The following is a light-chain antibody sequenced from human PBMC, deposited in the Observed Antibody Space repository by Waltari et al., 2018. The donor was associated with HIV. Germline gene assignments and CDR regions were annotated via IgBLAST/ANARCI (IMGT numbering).Light chain of an antibody. CDR2: DAS. V-gene: IGKV4-1*01. CDR3: MKYYSPPRT. J-gene: IGKJ4*01. Sequence: DIVMTQTPPSLGVSLGERVTINCKSSQSVFYNSKSQNYLAWFQKKQRQPPNRHIYDASTRESGVPDRFSGSGSGIHFTLTITSLQAEDLAIYDCMKYYSPPRTFGGGTRVDI. CDR1: QSVFYNSKSQNY.